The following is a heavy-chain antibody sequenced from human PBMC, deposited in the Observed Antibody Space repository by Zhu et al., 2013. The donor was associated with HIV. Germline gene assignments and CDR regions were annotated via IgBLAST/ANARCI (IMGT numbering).Heavy chain of an antibody. J-gene: IGHJ6*02. CDR3: ARVSGVVPAAKLPPGYYGMDV. V-gene: IGHV1-69*06. Sequence: QVQLVQSGAEVKKPGSSVKVSCKASGGTFSSYAISWVRQAPGQGLEWMGGIIPIFGTANYAQKFQGRVTITADKSTSTAYMELSSLRSEDTAVYYCARVSGVVPAAKLPPGYYGMDVWGQGTTVTVSS. CDR1: GGTFSSYA. CDR2: IIPIFGTA. D-gene: IGHD2-2*01.